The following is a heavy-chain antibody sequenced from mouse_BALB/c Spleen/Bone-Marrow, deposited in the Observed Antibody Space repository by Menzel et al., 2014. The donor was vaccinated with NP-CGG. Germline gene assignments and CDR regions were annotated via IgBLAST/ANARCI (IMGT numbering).Heavy chain of an antibody. CDR1: GYTLTNYW. CDR2: INPSTGYT. D-gene: IGHD1-1*01. V-gene: IGHV1-7*01. CDR3: ARIYYYGRDY. J-gene: IGHJ2*01. Sequence: QVQLKQSGAELAKPGASVKMSCKASGYTLTNYWMHWVKQRPGQGLEWVGYINPSTGYTEYNQKFKDKATLTADKSSSTAYMQLSSLTSEDSAVYYCARIYYYGRDYWGQGTTLTVPS.